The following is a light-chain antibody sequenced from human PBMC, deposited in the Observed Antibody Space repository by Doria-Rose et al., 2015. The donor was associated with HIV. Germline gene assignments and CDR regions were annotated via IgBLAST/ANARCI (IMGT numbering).Light chain of an antibody. CDR1: QSISAS. CDR3: QQYITDPYT. J-gene: IGKJ2*01. V-gene: IGKV1-5*03. CDR2: RAS. Sequence: DRVTITCPASQSISASSAWYQQKPGKAPKLLIYRASTLQIGVPSRFSGSGSGTEFTLTIESLQPDDFATYHCQQYITDPYTFGQGTRLEIK.